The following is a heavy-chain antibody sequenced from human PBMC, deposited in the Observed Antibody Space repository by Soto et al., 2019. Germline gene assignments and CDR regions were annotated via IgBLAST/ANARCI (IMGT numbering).Heavy chain of an antibody. CDR2: IYYSGST. Sequence: PSETLSLTCAVSGGSISGGGNYWGWIRQHPGKGLEWVAYIYYSGSTFYNPSLKSRVTISVVTSKNQFSLKLSSVTAADTAMYYCARARSGYYFDYWGQGTPVTVSS. CDR3: ARARSGYYFDY. D-gene: IGHD6-25*01. CDR1: GGSISGGGNY. J-gene: IGHJ4*02. V-gene: IGHV4-31*11.